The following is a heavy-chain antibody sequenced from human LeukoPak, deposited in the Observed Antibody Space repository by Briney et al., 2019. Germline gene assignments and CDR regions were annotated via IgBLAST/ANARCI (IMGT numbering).Heavy chain of an antibody. V-gene: IGHV3-48*03. CDR2: ISSSGSTI. D-gene: IGHD3-3*01. Sequence: GGSLRLSCAASGFTFSSYEMNWVRQAPGKGLEWVSYISSSGSTIYYADSVKGRFTISRDNAKNSLYLQMNSLKTEDTAVYYCTTSAIFGVVIYDYWGQGTLVTVSS. J-gene: IGHJ4*02. CDR1: GFTFSSYE. CDR3: TTSAIFGVVIYDY.